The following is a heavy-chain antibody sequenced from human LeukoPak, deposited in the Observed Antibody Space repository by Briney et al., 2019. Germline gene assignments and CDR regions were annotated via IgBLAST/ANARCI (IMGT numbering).Heavy chain of an antibody. Sequence: KPSETLSLTCTVSGGSISSYYWSWIRQPPGKGLEWVGYIYYSGITNYNPSLKSRVTISLDTSKNQFSLKLSSVTAADTAVYYCAGHPNFLNWFDPCGQGTLVTVSS. J-gene: IGHJ5*02. CDR1: GGSISSYY. CDR3: AGHPNFLNWFDP. V-gene: IGHV4-59*03. D-gene: IGHD1-7*01. CDR2: IYYSGIT.